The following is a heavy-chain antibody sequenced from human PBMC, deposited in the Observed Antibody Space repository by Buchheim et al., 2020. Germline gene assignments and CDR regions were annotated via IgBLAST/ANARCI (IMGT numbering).Heavy chain of an antibody. Sequence: QVQLVQSGAEVKKPGSSVKVSCKASGGTFSSYTISWVRQAPGQGLEWMGRIIPILGIANYAQKFQGRVTVTAEKSTSTAYMELSGLTSKDTAVYYCARELTNDYGDNDYWYFDLWGRGTL. D-gene: IGHD4-17*01. J-gene: IGHJ2*01. CDR1: GGTFSSYT. CDR2: IIPILGIA. CDR3: ARELTNDYGDNDYWYFDL. V-gene: IGHV1-69*08.